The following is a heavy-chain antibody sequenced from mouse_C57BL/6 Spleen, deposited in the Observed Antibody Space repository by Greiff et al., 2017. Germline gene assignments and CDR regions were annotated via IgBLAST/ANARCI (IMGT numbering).Heavy chain of an antibody. J-gene: IGHJ3*01. CDR1: GYTFTDYY. CDR3: ARVRIYYDYDFFAY. CDR2: INPNNGGT. V-gene: IGHV1-26*01. Sequence: EVQLQQSGPELVKPGASVKISCKASGYTFTDYYMNWVKQSHGKSLEWIGDINPNNGGTSYNQKFKGKATLTVDKSSSTAYMELRSLTSEDSAVYYCARVRIYYDYDFFAYWGQGTLVTVSA. D-gene: IGHD2-4*01.